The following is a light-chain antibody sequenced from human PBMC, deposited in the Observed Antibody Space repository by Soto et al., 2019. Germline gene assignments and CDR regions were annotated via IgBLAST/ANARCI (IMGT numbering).Light chain of an antibody. CDR1: QSVSSTC. Sequence: GILTSSRVERVDLSWVSSQSVSSTCLAWYQQKPGQAPRLLIYGASSRATGIPDRVSGSGSGTVSAFTLSRLEAVAFAVPYCQQRSYGPITYGEGTRLEI. CDR3: QQRSYGPIT. CDR2: GAS. J-gene: IGKJ5*01. V-gene: IGKV3D-20*02.